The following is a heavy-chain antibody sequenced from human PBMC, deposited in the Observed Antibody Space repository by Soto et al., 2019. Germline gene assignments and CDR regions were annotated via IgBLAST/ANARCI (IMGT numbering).Heavy chain of an antibody. Sequence: DEQLLESGGGLVEPGGSLRLSCAATGFAFSNQAMSWVRQAPGKGLEWVSGISGSGSTLYYADSVKGRFTISRDNSMNTLYLQMNSLRAADTAVYYCAKVLIWFGQRFGLDVWGQGTTVTVSS. V-gene: IGHV3-23*01. J-gene: IGHJ6*02. D-gene: IGHD3-10*01. CDR2: ISGSGSTL. CDR1: GFAFSNQA. CDR3: AKVLIWFGQRFGLDV.